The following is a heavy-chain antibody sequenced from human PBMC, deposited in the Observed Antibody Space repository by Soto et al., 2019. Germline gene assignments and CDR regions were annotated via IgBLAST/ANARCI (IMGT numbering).Heavy chain of an antibody. CDR1: GFTFSSYG. CDR2: ISYDGSNK. V-gene: IGHV3-30*18. CDR3: SKMSGYGMDV. J-gene: IGHJ6*02. Sequence: RLSCAASGFTFSSYGMHWVRQAPGKGLEWVAVISYDGSNKYYAASVKGRFTISRDNSKNTLYLQMNSLRAEDTAVYYCSKMSGYGMDVWGQGTTVTVSS.